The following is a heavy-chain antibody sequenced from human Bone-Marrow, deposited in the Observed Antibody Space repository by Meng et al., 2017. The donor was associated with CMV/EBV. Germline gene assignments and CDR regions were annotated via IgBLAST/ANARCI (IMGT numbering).Heavy chain of an antibody. V-gene: IGHV4-39*01. D-gene: IGHD1-26*01. Sequence: SETLSLTCTVSGGSISSSSYYWGWIRQPPGKGLEWIGSIYYSGSTYYNPSLKSRVTISVDTSKNQFSLKLSSVTAADTAVYYCARGGYSGSYYDYWGQGTLVTVSS. CDR1: GGSISSSSYY. J-gene: IGHJ4*02. CDR2: IYYSGST. CDR3: ARGGYSGSYYDY.